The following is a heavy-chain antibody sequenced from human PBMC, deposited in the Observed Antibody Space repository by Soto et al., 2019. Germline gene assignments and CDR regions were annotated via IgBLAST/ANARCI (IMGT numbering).Heavy chain of an antibody. CDR1: GYSFTSYW. V-gene: IGHV5-51*01. CDR2: IYPGDSDT. J-gene: IGHJ6*02. D-gene: IGHD3-9*01. Sequence: PGESLKISCKGPGYSFTSYWIGWVRQMPGKGLEWMGIIYPGDSDTRYSPSFQGQVTISADKSISTAYLQWSSLKASDTAMYYCARRGIRYFDRATYYGMDVWCQGTTVTVSS. CDR3: ARRGIRYFDRATYYGMDV.